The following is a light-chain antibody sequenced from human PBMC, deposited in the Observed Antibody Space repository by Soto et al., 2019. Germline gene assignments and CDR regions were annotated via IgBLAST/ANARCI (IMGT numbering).Light chain of an antibody. CDR3: QQYGSSPS. V-gene: IGKV3-20*01. CDR1: QSVSSSY. J-gene: IGKJ1*01. Sequence: EIVLTQSPGTLSLSPGERATLSCRASQSVSSSYLAWYQQKPGQAPRLLIYGASSRATGIPDRFSGSESGTDFTLTISRLEPEDFAVYYCQQYGSSPSFGQGTKVDIK. CDR2: GAS.